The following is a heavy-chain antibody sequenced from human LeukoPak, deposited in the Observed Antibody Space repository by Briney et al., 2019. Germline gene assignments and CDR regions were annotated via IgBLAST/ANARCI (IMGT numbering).Heavy chain of an antibody. D-gene: IGHD5-24*01. CDR3: ARERDGRFFDY. Sequence: GGSLRLSCAVSGLIFRSYWMSWVRQAPGKGRGWVANINQDGSEKYFVDSVKGRFTISRDNAKNSLHLQMNTLRAEDTAVYYCARERDGRFFDYWGQGTLVTVSS. CDR2: INQDGSEK. J-gene: IGHJ4*02. V-gene: IGHV3-7*01. CDR1: GLIFRSYW.